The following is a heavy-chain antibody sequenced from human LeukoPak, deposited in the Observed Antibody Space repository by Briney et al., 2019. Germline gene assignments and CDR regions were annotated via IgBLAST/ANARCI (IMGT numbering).Heavy chain of an antibody. J-gene: IGHJ4*02. CDR3: ARDEEMTSGSGAGYCFEH. V-gene: IGHV1-2*02. D-gene: IGHD3-10*01. CDR1: GYVFTAYY. Sequence: ASVKVSCKASGYVFTAYYIHWVRRAPGQGLEWVAWINPNTGGTNYAQNFQGRVSLTRDTPISTAYMELRGLRFDDTALYYCARDEEMTSGSGAGYCFEHWGQGTLVTVSS. CDR2: INPNTGGT.